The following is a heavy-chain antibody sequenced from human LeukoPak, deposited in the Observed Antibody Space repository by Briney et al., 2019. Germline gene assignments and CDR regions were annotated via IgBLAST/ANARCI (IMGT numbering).Heavy chain of an antibody. CDR3: AKDGDYYDSSGRFDY. D-gene: IGHD3-22*01. J-gene: IGHJ4*02. V-gene: IGHV3-30*02. Sequence: AGGSLRLSCAASGFTFSSYGMHWVRQAPGKGLEWVAFIRYDGSNKYYADSVKGRFTISRDNSKNTLYLQMNSLRAEDTALYYCAKDGDYYDSSGRFDYWGQGTLVTVSS. CDR1: GFTFSSYG. CDR2: IRYDGSNK.